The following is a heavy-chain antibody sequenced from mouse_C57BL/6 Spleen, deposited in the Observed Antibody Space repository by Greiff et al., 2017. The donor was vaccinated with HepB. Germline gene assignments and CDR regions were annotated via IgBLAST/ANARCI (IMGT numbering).Heavy chain of an antibody. CDR2: ISSGSSTI. V-gene: IGHV5-17*01. Sequence: DVMLVESGGGLVKPGGSLKLSCAASGFTFSDYGMHWVRQAPEKGLEWVAYISSGSSTIYYADTVKGRFTISRDNAKNTLFLQMTSLRSEDTAMYYCARGGPSYAMDYWGQGTSVTVSS. CDR1: GFTFSDYG. CDR3: ARGGPSYAMDY. J-gene: IGHJ4*01.